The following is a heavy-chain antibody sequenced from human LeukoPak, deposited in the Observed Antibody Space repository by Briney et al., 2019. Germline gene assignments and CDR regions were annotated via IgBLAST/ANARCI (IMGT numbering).Heavy chain of an antibody. CDR2: IYTSGST. CDR3: ARGKGDAFDI. Sequence: SETLSLTCTVSGGSISSGSYYWSWIRQPAGKGLEWIGRIYTSGSTNYNPSLKSRVTMSVDTSKNQFSLKLSSVTAADTAVYYCARGKGDAFDIWGQGTMVTVSS. CDR1: GGSISSGSYY. V-gene: IGHV4-61*02. J-gene: IGHJ3*02. D-gene: IGHD3-10*01.